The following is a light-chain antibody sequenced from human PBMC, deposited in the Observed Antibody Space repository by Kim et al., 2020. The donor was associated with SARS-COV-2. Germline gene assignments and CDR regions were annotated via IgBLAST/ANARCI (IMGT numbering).Light chain of an antibody. J-gene: IGKJ5*01. CDR3: QQYYSTPIT. V-gene: IGKV1-8*01. Sequence: ASTGDRVTITWRASEDVRSFLAWYQQKPGKAPNLLIYGASTLQSGVPSRFSGSGSGTDFTLTISGLLSEDFASYYCQQYYSTPITFGQGTRLEIK. CDR2: GAS. CDR1: EDVRSF.